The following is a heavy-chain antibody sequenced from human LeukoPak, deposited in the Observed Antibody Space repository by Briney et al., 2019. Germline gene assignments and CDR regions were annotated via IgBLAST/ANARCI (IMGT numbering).Heavy chain of an antibody. D-gene: IGHD3-3*01. J-gene: IGHJ3*02. CDR3: ARITDRTIFGEIMHGFDI. V-gene: IGHV4-39*01. CDR1: GDSLNNNNYY. CDR2: IYYNGRT. Sequence: PSETLSLTCTVSGDSLNNNNYYWGWVRQPPGKGLEWIGNIYYNGRTYYSPSLESRGTISVDTSNNQFSLRLSSVTAADTAVYYCARITDRTIFGEIMHGFDIWGQGTPVTVSS.